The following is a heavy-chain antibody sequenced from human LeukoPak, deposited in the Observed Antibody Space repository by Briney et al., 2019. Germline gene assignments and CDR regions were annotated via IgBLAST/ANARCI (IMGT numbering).Heavy chain of an antibody. D-gene: IGHD3-16*01. Sequence: QPGGSLRLSCAASGFTFSSYWMHWVRQAPGKGLEWVAVIWYDGINKNYADSVKGRFTISRDNPKNTLYLQMNSLRAEDTAVYYCANGGQEYFQHWGQGTLVTVSS. V-gene: IGHV3-33*08. CDR2: IWYDGINK. CDR1: GFTFSSYW. CDR3: ANGGQEYFQH. J-gene: IGHJ1*01.